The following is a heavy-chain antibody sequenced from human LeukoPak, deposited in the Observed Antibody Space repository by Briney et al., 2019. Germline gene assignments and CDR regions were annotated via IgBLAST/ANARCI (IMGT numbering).Heavy chain of an antibody. V-gene: IGHV3-30*04. Sequence: GGSLRLSCAASGFTFSSYAMHWVRQAPGKGLEWVAVISYDGSNKYYADSVKGRFTISRDNSKNTLYLQMNSLRAEDTAAYYCARDGAAYCGGDCYSLWYFDLWGRGTLVTVSS. CDR2: ISYDGSNK. J-gene: IGHJ2*01. D-gene: IGHD2-21*02. CDR1: GFTFSSYA. CDR3: ARDGAAYCGGDCYSLWYFDL.